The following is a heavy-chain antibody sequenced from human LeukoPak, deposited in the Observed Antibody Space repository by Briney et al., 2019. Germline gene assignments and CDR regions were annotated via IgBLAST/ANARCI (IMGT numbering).Heavy chain of an antibody. V-gene: IGHV3-49*03. D-gene: IGHD1-7*01. J-gene: IGHJ4*02. Sequence: PGRSLRLSCTASGFTFGDYAMSWFRQAPGKGLEWVGFIRSKAYGGTTEYAASVKGRFTISRDDSKSIAYLQMSSLKASDTAMYYCARHINELVDYWGQGTLVTVSS. CDR3: ARHINELVDY. CDR1: GFTFGDYA. CDR2: IRSKAYGGTT.